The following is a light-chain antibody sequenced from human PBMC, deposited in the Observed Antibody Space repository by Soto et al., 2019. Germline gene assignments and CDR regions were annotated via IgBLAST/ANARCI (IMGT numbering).Light chain of an antibody. V-gene: IGLV2-14*01. CDR1: STDIGDYNY. CDR3: NSYTTSSTLVV. CDR2: DVN. Sequence: QSVLTQPASVSGSPGQSITISCTGTSTDIGDYNYVSWFQQHPGKAPKLIIYDVNNRPSGVSNRFSGSKSANTASLTISGLQAEDEADYYCNSYTTSSTLVVFGGGTQLTVL. J-gene: IGLJ3*02.